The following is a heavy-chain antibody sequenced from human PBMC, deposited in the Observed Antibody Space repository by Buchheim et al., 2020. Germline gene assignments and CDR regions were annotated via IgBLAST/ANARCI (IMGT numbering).Heavy chain of an antibody. Sequence: QMQLVQSGPEVKKPGTSVKVSCKASGFTFTSSAVQWVRQARGQRLEWIGWIVVGSGNTNYAQKFQERVTITRDMSTSTAYMELSSLRSEDTAVYYCAADHSYYYGSGNYYYYGMDVWGQGTT. CDR3: AADHSYYYGSGNYYYYGMDV. V-gene: IGHV1-58*01. J-gene: IGHJ6*02. CDR2: IVVGSGNT. D-gene: IGHD3-10*01. CDR1: GFTFTSSA.